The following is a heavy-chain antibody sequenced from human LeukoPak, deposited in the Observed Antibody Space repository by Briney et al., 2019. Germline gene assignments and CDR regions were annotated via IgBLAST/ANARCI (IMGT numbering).Heavy chain of an antibody. CDR2: ISPDGGNT. CDR1: GFTFSSYA. CDR3: VPKGTEAY. V-gene: IGHV3-64D*06. Sequence: GGALRLSCSASGFTFSSYAMHWVRQAPGKGLEYVSAISPDGGNTYYADSVKGRFSISRDNSKNTLYLQMTSLTPEDPAVYSCVPKGTEAYWGQGTLVTVSS. J-gene: IGHJ4*02.